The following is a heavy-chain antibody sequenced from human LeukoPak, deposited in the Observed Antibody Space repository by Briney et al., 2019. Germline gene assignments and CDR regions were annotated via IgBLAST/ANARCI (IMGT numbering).Heavy chain of an antibody. CDR2: IYYSGST. V-gene: IGHV4-39*01. CDR1: GGSISSSSYY. CDR3: AKEFDY. Sequence: SETLSLTCAVSGGSISSSSYYWDWIRQPPGKGLEWIASIYYSGSTYYNPSLKSRVTISVDTSKNQFSLKLSSVTAADTAVYYCAKEFDYWGQGTLVTVSS. J-gene: IGHJ4*02.